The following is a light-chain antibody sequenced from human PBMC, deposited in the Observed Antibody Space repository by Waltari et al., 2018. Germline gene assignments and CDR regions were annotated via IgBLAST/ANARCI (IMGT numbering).Light chain of an antibody. V-gene: IGLV4-69*01. CDR1: SGHSSNI. Sequence: QLVLTQSPSASASLGASVKLTCTLCSGHSSNIAAWHQQQPEKGPRYLMKVNSDGSHSKGDEIPDRFSGSSSGAERYLTISSLQSEDEADYYCQTGGHGTWVFGGGTKLTVL. J-gene: IGLJ3*02. CDR3: QTGGHGTWV. CDR2: VNSDGSH.